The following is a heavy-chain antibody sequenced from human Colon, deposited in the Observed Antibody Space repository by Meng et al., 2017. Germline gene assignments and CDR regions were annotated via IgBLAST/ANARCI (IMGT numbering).Heavy chain of an antibody. V-gene: IGHV3-21*01. CDR2: ISSSGNII. CDR1: GFRFSDFS. D-gene: IGHD6-13*01. J-gene: IGHJ4*02. Sequence: EWLAVGVGGVRVKPGGPLRLSLVASGFRFSDFSMTWVRQAPGKGLEWVSSISSSGNIIHYADSVRGRLIISRDNAKESVHLQMNDLRVEDTAMYYCTRSRPTSRACWGQGTLVTVSS. CDR3: TRSRPTSRAC.